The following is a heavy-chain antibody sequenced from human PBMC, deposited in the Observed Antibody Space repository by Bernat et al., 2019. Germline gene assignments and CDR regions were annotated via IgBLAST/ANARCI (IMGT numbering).Heavy chain of an antibody. V-gene: IGHV4-39*01. CDR1: GGSISSSSYY. D-gene: IGHD3-22*01. J-gene: IGHJ4*02. CDR3: ARRSGVVVGY. Sequence: QLQLQESGPGLVKLSETLSLTCTFSGGSISSSSYYCGWIRQPPVKGLEWIGSIYYSGSTYYNPSLKSRVTISVDTSKNQFSVKLSSVTAADTVVYYCARRSGVVVGYWGQGTLVTVSS. CDR2: IYYSGST.